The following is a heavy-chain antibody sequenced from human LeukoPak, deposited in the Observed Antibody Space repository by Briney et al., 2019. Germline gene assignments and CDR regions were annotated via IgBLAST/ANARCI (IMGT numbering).Heavy chain of an antibody. CDR3: AKDRRRYDFWSGYDGVLIH. V-gene: IGHV4-59*01. CDR1: GGSISDYS. J-gene: IGHJ4*02. Sequence: HSETLSLTCTVSGGSISDYSWSWIRQPPGKGLEWIGNIYYSGSANHNPSLKSRVTISRDTSKNQFSLKLTSVTTADTAVYYCAKDRRRYDFWSGYDGVLIHWGQGTLVTVSS. CDR2: IYYSGSA. D-gene: IGHD3-3*01.